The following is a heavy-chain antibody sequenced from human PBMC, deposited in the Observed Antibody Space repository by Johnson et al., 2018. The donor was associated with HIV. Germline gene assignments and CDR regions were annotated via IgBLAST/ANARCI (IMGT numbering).Heavy chain of an antibody. CDR1: GITFSNAW. CDR2: SRSKTDGGTT. J-gene: IGHJ3*02. Sequence: VQLVESGGGSVKPGGSLRLSCAASGITFSNAWMSWVRQAPGKGLEWVGRSRSKTDGGTTDYAAPVKGRFSISRDDSKNTLYLKMNSLKTEDTAMYYCTTIYYDCWTGYVSDAFDIWGQGTMVTVSS. D-gene: IGHD3-3*01. V-gene: IGHV3-15*01. CDR3: TTIYYDCWTGYVSDAFDI.